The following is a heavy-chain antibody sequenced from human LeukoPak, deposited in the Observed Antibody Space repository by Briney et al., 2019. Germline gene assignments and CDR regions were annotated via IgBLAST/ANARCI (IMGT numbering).Heavy chain of an antibody. J-gene: IGHJ5*02. CDR2: ISVYNGHT. CDR1: GYTFTSYG. CDR3: ARDLNRRLLWFGESSIWFDP. V-gene: IGHV1-18*01. Sequence: ASLKVSCKASGYTFTSYGISWVRQAPGEGLEWLGWISVYNGHTNYAQKLQGRVTMTTDTSTTTAYMELRTLRSDDTAVYYCARDLNRRLLWFGESSIWFDPWGQGALVTVSS. D-gene: IGHD3-10*01.